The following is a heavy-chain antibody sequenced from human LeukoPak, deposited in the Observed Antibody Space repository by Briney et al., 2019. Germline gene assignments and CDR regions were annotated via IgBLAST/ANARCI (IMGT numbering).Heavy chain of an antibody. CDR2: IIPIFATA. J-gene: IGHJ4*02. Sequence: SVKVSCKASGGTFSSYAISWVRQAPGQGLEWMGGIIPIFATANYAQKFQGRVTITADESTSTAYMELSSMRSEDTAVYYCARGPITTRSHFDYWGQGTLVTVSS. CDR1: GGTFSSYA. CDR3: ARGPITTRSHFDY. D-gene: IGHD3-22*01. V-gene: IGHV1-69*13.